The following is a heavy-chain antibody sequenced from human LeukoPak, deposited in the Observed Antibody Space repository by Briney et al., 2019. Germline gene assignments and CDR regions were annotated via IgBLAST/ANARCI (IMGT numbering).Heavy chain of an antibody. V-gene: IGHV3-23*01. D-gene: IGHD1-26*01. Sequence: GGSLRLSYAASGFTFSSYAMSWVRQAPGKGLEWVSAISGSGGSTYYADSVKGRFTISRDNAKNSLYLQMNSLRAEDTAVYYCARVSKDTWGLPDAFDIWGQGTMVTVSS. CDR3: ARVSKDTWGLPDAFDI. CDR2: ISGSGGST. J-gene: IGHJ3*02. CDR1: GFTFSSYA.